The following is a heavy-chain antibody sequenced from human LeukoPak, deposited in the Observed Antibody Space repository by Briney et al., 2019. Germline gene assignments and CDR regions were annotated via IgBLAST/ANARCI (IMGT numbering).Heavy chain of an antibody. CDR1: GGSISSCSYY. J-gene: IGHJ4*02. D-gene: IGHD1-26*01. CDR2: LYTSGRT. V-gene: IGHV4-61*02. CDR3: ARGPGGSYHFDY. Sequence: TLSLTCTVSGGSISSCSYYWRWIRQPAGKGLEWIERLYTSGRTNYNPSLKSRFTIPVDTPKHHFSLKLTPVTAADTAVYYCARGPGGSYHFDYWGQGTLVTVSS.